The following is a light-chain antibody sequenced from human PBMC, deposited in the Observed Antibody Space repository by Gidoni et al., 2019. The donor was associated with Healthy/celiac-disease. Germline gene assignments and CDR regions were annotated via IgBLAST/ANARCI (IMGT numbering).Light chain of an antibody. CDR2: EVS. CDR3: SSYTSSSPWV. J-gene: IGLJ3*02. Sequence: QSALTQPDPVSGSPGQSSTISCTGTRRDVGGYNYVSWYQQHPGKAPKLMIHEVSNRPSGVSKRFPGSKSGNTASLTISGLQAEDEADYYCSSYTSSSPWVFGGGTKLTVL. V-gene: IGLV2-14*01. CDR1: RRDVGGYNY.